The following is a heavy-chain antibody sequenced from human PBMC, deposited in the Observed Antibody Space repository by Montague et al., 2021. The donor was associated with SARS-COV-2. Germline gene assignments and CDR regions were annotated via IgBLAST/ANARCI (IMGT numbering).Heavy chain of an antibody. V-gene: IGHV2-5*02. Sequence: VKPTQTLTLTCTFSGFSLSTSGVGVGWIRQPPGKALEWLAFIYWADDKRYSPSLKSRLTIIKDTSKNRVVPTMTNMDPVDTATYYCAHSSLLALKGQFDYWGQGTLVTVSS. CDR2: IYWADDK. CDR1: GFSLSTSGVG. D-gene: IGHD3-3*02. J-gene: IGHJ4*02. CDR3: AHSSLLALKGQFDY.